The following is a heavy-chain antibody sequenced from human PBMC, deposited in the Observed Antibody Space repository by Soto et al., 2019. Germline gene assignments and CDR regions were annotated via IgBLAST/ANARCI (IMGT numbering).Heavy chain of an antibody. CDR1: GFTFSSYA. D-gene: IGHD6-19*01. V-gene: IGHV3-23*01. J-gene: IGHJ3*02. Sequence: EVQLLESGGNLVQPGGSLRLSCAASGFTFSSYAMSWVRQAPGKGLEWVSHISSGGDTYYTDSVKGRFTISRDNSKNTLHLQLNILRAEDTAVYCCGHTYVVTGYSTGPLGAFDIWGQGKMGTVSS. CDR3: GHTYVVTGYSTGPLGAFDI. CDR2: ISSGGDT.